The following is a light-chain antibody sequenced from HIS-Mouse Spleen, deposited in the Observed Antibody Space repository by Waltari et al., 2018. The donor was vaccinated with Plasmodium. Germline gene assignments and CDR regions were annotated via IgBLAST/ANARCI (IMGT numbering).Light chain of an antibody. CDR3: CSYAGSSTFV. CDR2: EGS. Sequence: SALTQPASVSGSPGQSITLSCTGTSSDVGSYNLVSWYQPHPGKAPKLMIYEGSKRPAGVSNRFSGSKAGNTASLTISGLQAEDEADYYCCSYAGSSTFVFGGGTKLTVL. J-gene: IGLJ3*02. V-gene: IGLV2-23*03. CDR1: SSDVGSYNL.